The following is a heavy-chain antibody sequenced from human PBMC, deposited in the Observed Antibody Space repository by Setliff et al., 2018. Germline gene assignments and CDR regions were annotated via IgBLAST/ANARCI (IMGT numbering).Heavy chain of an antibody. Sequence: ASVKVSCKVSGYTLTELSIHWVRQAPGKGLEWMGGFDPEDGETIYAQKFQGRVTMTEDTSTDTAYMELSSLRSEDTAVYYCATFELLTGVGTAMTQFDYWGQGTLVTVSS. V-gene: IGHV1-24*01. CDR1: GYTLTELS. D-gene: IGHD2-21*02. CDR2: FDPEDGET. J-gene: IGHJ4*02. CDR3: ATFELLTGVGTAMTQFDY.